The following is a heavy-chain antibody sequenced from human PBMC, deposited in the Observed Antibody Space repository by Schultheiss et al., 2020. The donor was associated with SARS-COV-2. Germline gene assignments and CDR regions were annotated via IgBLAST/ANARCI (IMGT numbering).Heavy chain of an antibody. D-gene: IGHD2-15*01. CDR2: IDPSDSYT. J-gene: IGHJ6*02. CDR3: ARQCSGGSCYYYYGMDV. V-gene: IGHV5-10-1*04. CDR1: GYSFTSYW. Sequence: GGSLRLSCKGSGYSFTSYWIGWVRQMPGKGLEWMGRIDPSDSYTNYSPSFQGQVTISADESISTAYLQWSSLKASDTAMYYCARQCSGGSCYYYYGMDVWGQGTTVTVSS.